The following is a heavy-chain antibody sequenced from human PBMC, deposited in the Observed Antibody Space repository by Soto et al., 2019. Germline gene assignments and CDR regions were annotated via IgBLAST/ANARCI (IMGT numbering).Heavy chain of an antibody. CDR2: ISWNSGSI. V-gene: IGHV3-9*01. J-gene: IGHJ4*02. Sequence: EVQLVESGGGLVQPGRSLRLSCAASGFTCDDYAMHWVRQAPGKGPEWVSGISWNSGSIGYADSVKGRFTISRDNAKHSLYLQMNSLRAEDTALYYCEKDIAYYDFWSGFDYWGQGTLVTVSS. D-gene: IGHD3-3*01. CDR3: EKDIAYYDFWSGFDY. CDR1: GFTCDDYA.